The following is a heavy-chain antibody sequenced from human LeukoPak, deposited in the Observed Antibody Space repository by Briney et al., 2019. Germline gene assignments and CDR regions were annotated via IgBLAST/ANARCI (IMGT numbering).Heavy chain of an antibody. V-gene: IGHV3-7*01. CDR1: GFTFSSYW. Sequence: GGSLRLSCAASGFTFSSYWMSWVRQAPGKGLEWVASINEDASEKYYVDSVKGRFTISRDNAKNSLYLQMSSLRAKDTAVYYCARGVSKNPWGQGTLVTVSS. CDR3: ARGVSKNP. J-gene: IGHJ5*02. CDR2: INEDASEK.